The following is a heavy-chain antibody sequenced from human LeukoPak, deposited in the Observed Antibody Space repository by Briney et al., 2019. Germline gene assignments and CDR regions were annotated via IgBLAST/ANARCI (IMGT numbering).Heavy chain of an antibody. J-gene: IGHJ5*02. Sequence: SETLSLTCAVSGGSISSSNWWSWVRQPPGKGLEWIGEIYHSGKTKYNPSLKSRVTISIDTSKHQFSLKLTSVTAADTAIYYCARGGDTSSWFDPWGQGTLVTVAS. CDR1: GGSISSSNW. CDR2: IYHSGKT. CDR3: ARGGDTSSWFDP. D-gene: IGHD6-13*01. V-gene: IGHV4-4*02.